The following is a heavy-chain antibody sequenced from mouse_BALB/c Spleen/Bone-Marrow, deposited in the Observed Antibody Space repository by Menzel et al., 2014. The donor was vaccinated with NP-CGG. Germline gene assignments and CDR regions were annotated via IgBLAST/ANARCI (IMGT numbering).Heavy chain of an antibody. CDR2: INPESSTV. V-gene: IGHV4-1*02. CDR3: TRLTYYGLSDY. CDR1: GFDFSRYW. Sequence: EVKLEESGGGLVQPGGSLKLSCTASGFDFSRYWMSWVRQAPGKGLQWIREINPESSTVNYTPSLKDKFIISRDNAKNALYLQVSKVRSEDTALYYCTRLTYYGLSDYWGQGTTLTVSS. D-gene: IGHD1-2*01. J-gene: IGHJ2*01.